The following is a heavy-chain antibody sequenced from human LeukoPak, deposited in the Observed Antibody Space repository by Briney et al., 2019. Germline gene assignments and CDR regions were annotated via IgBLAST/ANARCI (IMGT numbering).Heavy chain of an antibody. CDR3: ARGGSGSPGAYFDY. CDR1: GVSITSTIYY. D-gene: IGHD3-10*01. CDR2: MYSGGSS. Sequence: SETLSLTCVVSGVSITSTIYYWNWIRQPAGKGLEWIGRMYSGGSSDYNPSLKSRVTMSVDTSKNQLSLNLTSVTAADTAVYYCARGGSGSPGAYFDYWGQGTLVTASS. V-gene: IGHV4-61*02. J-gene: IGHJ4*02.